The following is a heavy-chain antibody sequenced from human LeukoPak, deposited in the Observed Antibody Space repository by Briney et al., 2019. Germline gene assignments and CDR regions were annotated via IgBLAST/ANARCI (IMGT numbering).Heavy chain of an antibody. CDR2: ISYDGSNK. J-gene: IGHJ4*02. CDR1: GFTFSSYG. Sequence: GGSLRLSCAASGFTFSSYGMHWVRQAPGKGLEWVAVISYDGSNKYYADSVKGRFTISRDNSKNTLYLQMNSLRAEDTAVYYCAKGRWGWSPFDYWGQGTLVIVSS. D-gene: IGHD6-19*01. V-gene: IGHV3-30*18. CDR3: AKGRWGWSPFDY.